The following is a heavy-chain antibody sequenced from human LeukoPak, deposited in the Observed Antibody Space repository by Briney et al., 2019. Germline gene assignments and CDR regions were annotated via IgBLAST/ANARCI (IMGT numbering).Heavy chain of an antibody. J-gene: IGHJ4*02. CDR1: GFSFDDYA. V-gene: IGHV3-9*01. Sequence: GGSLRLSCAASGFSFDDYAMHWVRQAPGKGLEWVSGISWNSGSIGYADSVKGRFTISRDNAKNSLYLQMNSLRAEDTALYYCANDIRYSYGYRALGYWGQGTLVTVSS. CDR3: ANDIRYSYGYRALGY. CDR2: ISWNSGSI. D-gene: IGHD5-18*01.